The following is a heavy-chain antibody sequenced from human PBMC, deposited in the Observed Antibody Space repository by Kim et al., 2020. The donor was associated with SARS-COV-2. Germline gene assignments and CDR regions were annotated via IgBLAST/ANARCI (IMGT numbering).Heavy chain of an antibody. J-gene: IGHJ4*02. V-gene: IGHV1-69*01. CDR3: ASTPRYYSGPIDY. D-gene: IGHD2-15*01. Sequence: YPQKFQGRVTITADESTSTAYMELSSLRSEDTAVYYCASTPRYYSGPIDYWGQGTLVTVSS.